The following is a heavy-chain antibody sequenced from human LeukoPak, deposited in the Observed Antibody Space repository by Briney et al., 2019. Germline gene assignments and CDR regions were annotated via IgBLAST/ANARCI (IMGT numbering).Heavy chain of an antibody. D-gene: IGHD3-10*01. CDR1: GGSISSYY. CDR2: IYYSGST. V-gene: IGHV4-59*06. J-gene: IGHJ4*02. CDR3: ASYILRSTMVRGVIIDRFDY. Sequence: PSETLSLTCTVSGGSISSYYWSWIRQPPGKGLEWIGYIYYSGSTYYNPSLKSRVTISVDTSKNQFSLKLSSVTAADTAVYYCASYILRSTMVRGVIIDRFDYWGQGTLVTVSS.